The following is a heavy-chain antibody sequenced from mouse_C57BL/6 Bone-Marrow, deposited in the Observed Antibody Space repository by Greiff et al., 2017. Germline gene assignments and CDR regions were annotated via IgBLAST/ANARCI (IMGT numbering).Heavy chain of an antibody. D-gene: IGHD1-1*01. CDR3: ARFEYYGSSYEFAY. V-gene: IGHV1-50*01. CDR1: GYTFTIYW. Sequence: VQLQQPGAELVKPGASVKLPCKASGYTFTIYWMQGLKQRPGQGLEWIGEIDPSDSYTNYNQKFKGKATLTVDTSSSTTYMQLSSLTSEDSAVYYCARFEYYGSSYEFAYWGQGTLVTVSA. CDR2: IDPSDSYT. J-gene: IGHJ3*01.